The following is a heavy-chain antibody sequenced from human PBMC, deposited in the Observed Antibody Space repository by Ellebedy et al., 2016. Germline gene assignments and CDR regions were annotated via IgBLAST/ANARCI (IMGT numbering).Heavy chain of an antibody. CDR3: VTHTGTYEGPFDY. J-gene: IGHJ4*02. CDR1: GFTFINYA. V-gene: IGHV3-23*01. D-gene: IGHD1-26*01. CDR2: ISGSVGST. Sequence: GGSLRLSXTASGFTFINYAMSWVRQAPGKGLEWVSTISGSVGSTYSADSVKGRFTLSRDNSKNTLNLQMNSLRADDTAIYYCVTHTGTYEGPFDYWGQGSLVTVSS.